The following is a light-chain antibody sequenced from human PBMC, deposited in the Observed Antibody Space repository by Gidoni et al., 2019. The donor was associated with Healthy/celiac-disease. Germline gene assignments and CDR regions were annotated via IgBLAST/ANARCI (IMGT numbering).Light chain of an antibody. CDR1: QGIRND. CDR3: LQVYNYPYT. V-gene: IGKV1-6*01. J-gene: IGKJ2*01. CDR2: AAS. Sequence: AIQMTQSPSSLSASVGDRFTITCRASQGIRNDLGWYQQKPGKAPKLLIYAASSLQSGVPSKFSGSGSGTDFTLTISSLQPEDFATYYCLQVYNYPYTFGQGTKLEIK.